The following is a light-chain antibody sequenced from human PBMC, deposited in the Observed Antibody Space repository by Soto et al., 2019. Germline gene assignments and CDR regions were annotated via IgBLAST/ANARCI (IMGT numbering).Light chain of an antibody. CDR3: QQYGSAPYT. J-gene: IGKJ2*01. CDR1: QSLNSGY. CDR2: GAS. Sequence: IVLTQSPGTLSLSPGEGASVSCRASQSLNSGYLAWYQQKPGQAPRLLIYGASSRATGIPDRFSGSRSGTNFTLTISRLEPEDFEVYFCQQYGSAPYTFGQGTKVDIX. V-gene: IGKV3-20*01.